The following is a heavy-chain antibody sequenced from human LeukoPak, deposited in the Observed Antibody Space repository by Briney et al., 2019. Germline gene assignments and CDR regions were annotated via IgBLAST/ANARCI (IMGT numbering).Heavy chain of an antibody. CDR1: GYTFTSYG. CDR3: ARDQSSSWSSYYYMDV. CDR2: INTNTGNP. J-gene: IGHJ6*03. Sequence: ASVKVSCKASGYTFTSYGISWVRQAPGQGLEWMGRINTNTGNPTYAQGFTGRFVFSLDTSVSTAYLQISSLEAEDTAVYYCARDQSSSWSSYYYMDVWGKGTTVTVSS. D-gene: IGHD6-6*01. V-gene: IGHV7-4-1*02.